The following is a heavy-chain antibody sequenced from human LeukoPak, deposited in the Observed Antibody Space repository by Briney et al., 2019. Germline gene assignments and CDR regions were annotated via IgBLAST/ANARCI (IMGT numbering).Heavy chain of an antibody. CDR1: GGSVSSPDYY. Sequence: SENLSLTCTVSGGSVSSPDYYWSWIRQPPGKGLEWIGYISYSGSTNYNPSLKSRVTISVDTSKNQFSLKLSSVTAADTAVYYCARATGRDGYKKNYWYFDLWGRGTLVTVSS. J-gene: IGHJ2*01. CDR3: ARATGRDGYKKNYWYFDL. D-gene: IGHD5-24*01. V-gene: IGHV4-61*08. CDR2: ISYSGST.